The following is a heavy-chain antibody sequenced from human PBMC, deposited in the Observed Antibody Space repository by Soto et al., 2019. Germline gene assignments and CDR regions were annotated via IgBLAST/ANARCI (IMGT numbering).Heavy chain of an antibody. CDR1: GISFSGSG. Sequence: GGSLRLSCAASGISFSGSGIHWVRQGSGKGLEWVGRIRTKSNNYATAYAASVKGRFTISRDDSKNTAYLQMNSLKTEDTAVYYCTRLHFIVEPGINYWGQGTLVTVYS. CDR3: TRLHFIVEPGINY. CDR2: IRTKSNNYAT. J-gene: IGHJ4*02. D-gene: IGHD6-13*01. V-gene: IGHV3-73*01.